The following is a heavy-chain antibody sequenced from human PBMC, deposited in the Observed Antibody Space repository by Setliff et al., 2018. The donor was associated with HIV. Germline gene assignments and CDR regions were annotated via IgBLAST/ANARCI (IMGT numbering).Heavy chain of an antibody. J-gene: IGHJ3*02. CDR2: IYTSGST. D-gene: IGHD1-26*01. Sequence: SETLSLTCTVSGGSISSGSYYWSWIRQPAGKGLEWIGRIYTSGSTNYNPSLKSRVTISVDTSKNQFPLKLSSVTAADTAVYYCARGPGELGAFDIWGQGTMVTVSS. CDR3: ARGPGELGAFDI. V-gene: IGHV4-61*02. CDR1: GGSISSGSYY.